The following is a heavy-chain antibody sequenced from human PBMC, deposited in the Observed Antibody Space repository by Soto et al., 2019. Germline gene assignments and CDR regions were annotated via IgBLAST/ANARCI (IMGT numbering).Heavy chain of an antibody. Sequence: QVQLQESGPGLVKPSQTLSLTCTVSGGSISGGDYYWTWIPQHPGKGLVYIGCTFSSGRTYYTPSLKSRTSMSVDTSKNQFTLKLNSVTAADTDVYYCARERGSPSNRRAFDIWGQGTMVTVSS. CDR2: TFSSGRT. CDR3: ARERGSPSNRRAFDI. CDR1: GGSISGGDYY. V-gene: IGHV4-31*03. J-gene: IGHJ3*02. D-gene: IGHD5-12*01.